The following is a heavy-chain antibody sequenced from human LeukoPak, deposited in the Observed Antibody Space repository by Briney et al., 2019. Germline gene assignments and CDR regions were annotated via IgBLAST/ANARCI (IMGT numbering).Heavy chain of an antibody. J-gene: IGHJ3*02. CDR3: GRVGGRSKAAKGDAFDI. Sequence: XSYSMNWGRQXPXXXLEWVSSISSASTYMYYAHSVKGRFTISRDNAQNSMYLQMNSLRAEDTAVYYCGRVGGRSKAAKGDAFDIWGQGTMVTVSS. D-gene: IGHD6-6*01. V-gene: IGHV3-21*01. CDR1: XSYS. CDR2: ISSASTYM.